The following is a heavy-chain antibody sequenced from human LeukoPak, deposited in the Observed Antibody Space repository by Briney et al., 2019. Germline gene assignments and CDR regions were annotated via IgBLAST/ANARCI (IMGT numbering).Heavy chain of an antibody. CDR2: ISGSGGST. CDR3: AKDDTMIVGYLGY. V-gene: IGHV3-23*01. CDR1: GFTFSSYA. D-gene: IGHD3-22*01. J-gene: IGHJ4*02. Sequence: GGSLRLSCAASGFTFSSYAMSWVRQAPGKGLEWVSAISGSGGSTYYADSVKGRFTISRDNSKNTLYLQMNSLRAEDTAVYYCAKDDTMIVGYLGYWGQETLVTVSS.